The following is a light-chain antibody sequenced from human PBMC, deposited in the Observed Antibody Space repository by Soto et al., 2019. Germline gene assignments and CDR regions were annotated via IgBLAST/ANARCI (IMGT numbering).Light chain of an antibody. CDR3: QHSNSAPYT. CDR1: QNISNS. V-gene: IGKV1-39*01. CDR2: AAS. J-gene: IGKJ2*01. Sequence: DLQMTQSPSSLSASVGDRVTITCRASQNISNSLNWYQHKPRKAPKLLIYAASSLQSGVPSRFSGSGSGTDFTLTISNLLPEDFATYYCQHSNSAPYTFGQGTRLEIK.